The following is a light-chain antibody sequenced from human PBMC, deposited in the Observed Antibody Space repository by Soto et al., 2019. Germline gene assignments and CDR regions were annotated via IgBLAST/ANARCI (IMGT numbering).Light chain of an antibody. Sequence: DIQMTQSPATLSASVGDRVTITCRASQNIYTWLAWYQQKPGKAPKLLIYKTSSLESGVPSRFSGSGSGTEFTLTISSLQPDDFATYYCQQYNSFPWTFGQGTKVDIK. J-gene: IGKJ1*01. V-gene: IGKV1-5*03. CDR2: KTS. CDR3: QQYNSFPWT. CDR1: QNIYTW.